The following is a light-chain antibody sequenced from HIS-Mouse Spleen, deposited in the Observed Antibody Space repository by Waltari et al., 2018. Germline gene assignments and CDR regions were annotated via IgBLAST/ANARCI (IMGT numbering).Light chain of an antibody. V-gene: IGLV3-1*01. CDR1: KLGDKY. CDR2: QDS. Sequence: SYELTQPPSVSVSPGQTASITCSGDKLGDKYACWYQQKPGQSPVLVIYQDSKRPSGSTGRFSGSNAGNTATLTISGTQAMDEADYYCQAWDSSTAVFGGGTKLTVL. J-gene: IGLJ2*01. CDR3: QAWDSSTAV.